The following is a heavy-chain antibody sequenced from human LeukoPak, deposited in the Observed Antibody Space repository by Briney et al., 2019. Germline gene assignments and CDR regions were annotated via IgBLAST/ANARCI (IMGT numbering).Heavy chain of an antibody. V-gene: IGHV3-7*01. Sequence: PGGSLRLSCAASGFTFSSYWMSWVRQAPGKGLEWVANIKQDGSEKYYVDSVKGRFTISRDNAKNSLYLQMNSLRAEDTAVYYCARERGGITIFGVVPLSTTAVDFDYWGQGTLVTVSS. CDR2: IKQDGSEK. J-gene: IGHJ4*02. CDR1: GFTFSSYW. D-gene: IGHD3-3*01. CDR3: ARERGGITIFGVVPLSTTAVDFDY.